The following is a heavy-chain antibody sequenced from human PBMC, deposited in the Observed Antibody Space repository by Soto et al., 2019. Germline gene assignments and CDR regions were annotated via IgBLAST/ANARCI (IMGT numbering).Heavy chain of an antibody. CDR3: AGPLGGWELPQFDY. CDR2: IYYSGST. J-gene: IGHJ4*02. V-gene: IGHV4-59*01. Sequence: PSETLSLTCTVSGGSISSYYWSWIRQPPGKGLEWIGYIYYSGSTSYNPSLKSRVTISVDTSKNQFSLKLSSVTAADTAVYYCAGPLGGWELPQFDYWGQGTLVTVSS. D-gene: IGHD1-26*01. CDR1: GGSISSYY.